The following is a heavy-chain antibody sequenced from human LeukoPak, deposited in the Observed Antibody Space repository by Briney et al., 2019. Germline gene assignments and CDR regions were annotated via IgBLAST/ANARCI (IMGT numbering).Heavy chain of an antibody. CDR3: ARGVYYYGSGSYSTIFDY. CDR2: IYYSGST. V-gene: IGHV4-31*03. D-gene: IGHD3-10*01. J-gene: IGHJ4*02. Sequence: SETLSLTRTVSGGSISSGGYYWSWIRQHPGKGLEWIGYIYYSGSTYYNPSLKSRVTISVDTSKNQFSLKLSSVTAADTAVYYCARGVYYYGSGSYSTIFDYWGQGTLVTVSS. CDR1: GGSISSGGYY.